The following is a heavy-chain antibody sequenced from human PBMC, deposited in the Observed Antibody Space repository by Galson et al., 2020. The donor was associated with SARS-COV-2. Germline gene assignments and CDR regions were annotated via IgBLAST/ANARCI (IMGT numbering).Heavy chain of an antibody. Sequence: TGGSLRLSCAATGFTFSIHAMSWVRQAPGKGLQWVSTITGSGDSTFYADSVRGRFIISRDNSKNTVFLQMNRLRAEDKAIYYCSKMQYGGRIATSDYWGQGTLVTVSS. J-gene: IGHJ4*02. CDR2: ITGSGDST. V-gene: IGHV3-23*01. CDR1: GFTFSIHA. CDR3: SKMQYGGRIATSDY. D-gene: IGHD6-6*01.